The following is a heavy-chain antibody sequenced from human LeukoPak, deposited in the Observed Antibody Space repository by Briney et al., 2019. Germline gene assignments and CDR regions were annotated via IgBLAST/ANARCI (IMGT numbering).Heavy chain of an antibody. CDR3: AELGITMIGGV. J-gene: IGHJ6*04. CDR2: ISHDGRNK. V-gene: IGHV3-30*18. CDR1: GFTFSSYG. Sequence: GGSLRLSCAASGFTFSSYGMHWVRQAPGKGLEWVTLISHDGRNKYYADSVKGRFTISRDNAKNSLYLQMNSLRAEDTAVYYCAELGITMIGGVWGKGTTVTISS. D-gene: IGHD3-10*02.